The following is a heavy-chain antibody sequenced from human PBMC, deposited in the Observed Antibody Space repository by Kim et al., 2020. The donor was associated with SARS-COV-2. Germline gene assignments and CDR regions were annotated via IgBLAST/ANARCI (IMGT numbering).Heavy chain of an antibody. Sequence: ASVKVSCLAPGSSGLSWVRQAPGQGLEWMGWINIYNGNTTYAQKFQARVTLTADTPTKVAYMELRSLTSDDTAVYFCAGDNNGASRTWGQGTTVTVSS. D-gene: IGHD2-8*01. CDR3: AGDNNGASRT. CDR1: GSSG. J-gene: IGHJ6*02. V-gene: IGHV1-18*01. CDR2: INIYNGNT.